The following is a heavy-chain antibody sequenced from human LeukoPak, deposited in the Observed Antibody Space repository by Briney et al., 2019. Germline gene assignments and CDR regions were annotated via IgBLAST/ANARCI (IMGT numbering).Heavy chain of an antibody. Sequence: SETLSLTCAVYGGSFSGYYWSWIRQPPGKGLEWIGEINHSGSTNYNPSLKSRVTISVDTSKNQFSLKLSSVTAADTAVYYCARGGPSSTAMVKTFGYWGQGTLVTVSS. CDR3: ARGGPSSTAMVKTFGY. J-gene: IGHJ4*02. CDR1: GGSFSGYY. CDR2: INHSGST. D-gene: IGHD5-18*01. V-gene: IGHV4-34*01.